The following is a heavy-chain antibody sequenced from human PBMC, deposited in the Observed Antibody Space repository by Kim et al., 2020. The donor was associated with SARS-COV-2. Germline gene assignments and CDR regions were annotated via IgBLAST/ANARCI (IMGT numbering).Heavy chain of an antibody. V-gene: IGHV3-30*02. CDR3: AKGGGYYYGMDV. Sequence: YYADSVKGRFTISRDNSKNTLYLQMNSLRAEDTAVYYCAKGGGYYYGMDVWGQGTTVTVSS. J-gene: IGHJ6*02. D-gene: IGHD3-10*01.